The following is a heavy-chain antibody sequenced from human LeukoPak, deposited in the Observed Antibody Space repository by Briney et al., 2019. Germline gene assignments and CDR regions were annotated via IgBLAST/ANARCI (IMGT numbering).Heavy chain of an antibody. CDR2: IKQDGSEK. V-gene: IGHV3-7*02. CDR1: GFRFISYW. D-gene: IGHD6-19*01. Sequence: GGSLRLTCTASGFRFISYWMSWVRQPPGKGLEWVASIKQDGSEKYYVDSVKGRSTISRDNTKNLVYLQMNSLRAEDTAVYYCTSKAGYSSGWAVHWGQGTLVTVSS. J-gene: IGHJ4*02. CDR3: TSKAGYSSGWAVH.